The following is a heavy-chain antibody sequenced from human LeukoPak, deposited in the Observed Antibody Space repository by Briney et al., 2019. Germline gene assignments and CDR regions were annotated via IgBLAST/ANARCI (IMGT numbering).Heavy chain of an antibody. J-gene: IGHJ4*02. CDR2: ISGSGGST. D-gene: IGHD3-22*01. V-gene: IGHV3-23*01. Sequence: VSAISGSGGSTYYADSVKGRFTISRDNSNNTLYLQMNSLRAEDTAVYYCAKGEDHYYPFDYWGQGTLVTVSS. CDR3: AKGEDHYYPFDY.